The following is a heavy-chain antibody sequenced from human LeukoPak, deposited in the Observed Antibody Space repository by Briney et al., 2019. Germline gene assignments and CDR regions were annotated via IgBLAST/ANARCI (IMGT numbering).Heavy chain of an antibody. CDR2: IVVGSGNT. CDR1: GFTFTSSA. V-gene: IGHV1-58*02. CDR3: ATTSGGSYYFPTDY. J-gene: IGHJ4*02. Sequence: TSAKVSCKASGFTFTSSAMQWVRQARGQRLEWIGWIVVGSGNTNYAQKFQERVTITRDMSTSTAYMELSSLRSEDTAVYYCATTSGGSYYFPTDYWGQGTLVTVSS. D-gene: IGHD1-26*01.